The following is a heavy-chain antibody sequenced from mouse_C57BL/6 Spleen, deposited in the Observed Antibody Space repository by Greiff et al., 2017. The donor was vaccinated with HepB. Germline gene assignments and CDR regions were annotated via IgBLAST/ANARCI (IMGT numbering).Heavy chain of an antibody. CDR3: ARLYDY. D-gene: IGHD1-1*01. J-gene: IGHJ3*01. CDR1: GYSITSGYY. CDR2: ISYDGSN. V-gene: IGHV3-6*01. Sequence: EVKLVESGPGLVKPSQSLSLTCSVTGYSITSGYYWNWIRQFPGNKLEWMGYISYDGSNNYNPSLKNRISITRDTSKNQFFLKLNSVTTEDTATYYCARLYDYWGQRTLVTVSA.